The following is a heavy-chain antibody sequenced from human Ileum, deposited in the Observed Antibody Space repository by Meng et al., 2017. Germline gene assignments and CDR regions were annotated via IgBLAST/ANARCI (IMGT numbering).Heavy chain of an antibody. D-gene: IGHD1-26*01. CDR2: INTNTGNP. CDR1: RYTFTNYD. CDR3: ATSGGGFDY. Sequence: QVQLLQSGSELKKPGASVKVSCKASRYTFTNYDFNWVRQAPGQGLEWMGWINTNTGNPTYAQGFTGRFVFSLDTSVNTAHLQISTLTAEDTAVYYCATSGGGFDYWGQGALVTVSS. V-gene: IGHV7-4-1*02. J-gene: IGHJ4*02.